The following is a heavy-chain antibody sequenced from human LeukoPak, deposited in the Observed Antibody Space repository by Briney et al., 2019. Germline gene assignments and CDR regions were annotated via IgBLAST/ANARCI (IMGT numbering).Heavy chain of an antibody. Sequence: PGWSLRLSCAASGFTFSSYSMNWVRQAPGKGLDWVSSISSSSSYIYYADSVKDRFTISRDNDKHSLYMQMNSLRVEETDVYYCARGRRDSSGWYFLVLMDPDLEYWGARDPLSASSQ. CDR1: GFTFSSYS. D-gene: IGHD6-19*01. J-gene: IGHJ4*02. V-gene: IGHV3-21*01. CDR2: ISSSSSYI. CDR3: ARGRRDSSGWYFLVLMDPDLEY.